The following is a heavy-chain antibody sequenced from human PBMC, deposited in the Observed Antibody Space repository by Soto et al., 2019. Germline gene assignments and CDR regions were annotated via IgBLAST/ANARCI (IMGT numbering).Heavy chain of an antibody. D-gene: IGHD5-12*01. V-gene: IGHV1-18*01. J-gene: IGHJ4*02. CDR1: GYTFTNYG. CDR3: ARDSPIGSTFSGYDAIDS. Sequence: ASVKVSCKASGYTFTNYGISWVRQAPGQGLEWMGWINTYNGNTNHAQKLQGRVTITTDKSTSTTYMELSSLTSKDTAVYYCARDSPIGSTFSGYDAIDSWGQGTLVTVSS. CDR2: INTYNGNT.